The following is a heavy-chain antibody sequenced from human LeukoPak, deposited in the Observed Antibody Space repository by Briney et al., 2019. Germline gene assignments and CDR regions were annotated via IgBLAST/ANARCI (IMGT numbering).Heavy chain of an antibody. CDR2: IYYTGST. D-gene: IGHD3-22*01. CDR1: GGSISSSSYY. Sequence: SETLSLTCTVSGGSISSSSYYWGWIRQPPGKGLEWIGSIYYTGSTYYNPSLKSRVTISVDTSKNQFSLKLSSVTAADTAVYYCARVNLITMIVVVTNYYYYYMDVWGKGPRSPSP. CDR3: ARVNLITMIVVVTNYYYYYMDV. V-gene: IGHV4-39*07. J-gene: IGHJ6*03.